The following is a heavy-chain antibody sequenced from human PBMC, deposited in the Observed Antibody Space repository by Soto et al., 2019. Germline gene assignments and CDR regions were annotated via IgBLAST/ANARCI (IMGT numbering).Heavy chain of an antibody. CDR1: GYTLTELS. V-gene: IGHV1-24*01. CDR3: ATDAGIAAAATYYYYGMDV. CDR2: SDPEDGET. J-gene: IGHJ6*02. D-gene: IGHD6-13*01. Sequence: QVQLVQSGAEVKKPGASVKVSCKVSGYTLTELSMHWVRQAPGKGLEWMGGSDPEDGETIYAQKFQGRVTMTEDTSTDTAYMELSSLRSEDTAVYYCATDAGIAAAATYYYYGMDVWGQGTTVTVSS.